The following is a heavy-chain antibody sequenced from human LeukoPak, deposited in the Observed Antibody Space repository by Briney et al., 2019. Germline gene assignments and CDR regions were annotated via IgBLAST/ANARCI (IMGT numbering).Heavy chain of an antibody. CDR3: ARELRFLEWLPLYGMDV. CDR2: IIPILGTA. Sequence: ASVKVSCKASGYTFTSYYMHWVRQAPGQGLEWMGGIIPILGTANYAQKFQGRVTITADESTSTAYMELSSLRSEDTAVYYCARELRFLEWLPLYGMDVWGQGTTVTVSS. D-gene: IGHD3-3*01. J-gene: IGHJ6*02. V-gene: IGHV1-69*13. CDR1: GYTFTSYY.